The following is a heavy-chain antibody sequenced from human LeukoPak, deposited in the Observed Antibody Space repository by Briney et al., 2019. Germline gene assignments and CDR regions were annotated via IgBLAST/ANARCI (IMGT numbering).Heavy chain of an antibody. V-gene: IGHV1-18*01. CDR3: ARVKSEGGGSWRFDY. D-gene: IGHD2-15*01. CDR1: GYTFTSYG. CDR2: ISAYNGNT. J-gene: IGHJ4*02. Sequence: ASVKVSCKASGYTFTSYGISWVRQAPGQGLEWMGWISAYNGNTNYAQKLQGRLTMTTDTSTSTAYMELRSLRSDDTAVYYCARVKSEGGGSWRFDYWGQGTLVTVSS.